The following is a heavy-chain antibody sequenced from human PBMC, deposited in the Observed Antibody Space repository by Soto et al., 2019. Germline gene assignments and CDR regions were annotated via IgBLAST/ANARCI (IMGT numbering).Heavy chain of an antibody. J-gene: IGHJ6*02. V-gene: IGHV3-30*18. D-gene: IGHD6-13*01. Sequence: QVQLVESGGGVIQPGTSLSLSCGSSGFTFRSFGMYWVRQAPGKGLEWVAVVSYDGNHKYYADSVKGRFTVSRDNAKXXLYLQMTSLRGEDTAVYYCAKDVGQQLVLNYGMDVWGHATTVTVSS. CDR1: GFTFRSFG. CDR2: VSYDGNHK. CDR3: AKDVGQQLVLNYGMDV.